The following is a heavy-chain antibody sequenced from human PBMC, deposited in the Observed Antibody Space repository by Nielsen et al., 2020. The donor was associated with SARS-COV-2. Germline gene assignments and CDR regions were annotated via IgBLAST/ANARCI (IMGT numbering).Heavy chain of an antibody. V-gene: IGHV3-23*01. CDR2: ISGSGGST. Sequence: GESLKISCAASGFTFSDYYMSWIRQAPGKGLEWVSAISGSGGSTYYADSVKGRFTISRDNSKNTLYLQMNSLRAEDTAVYYCAGSQGVAATYYYYGMDVWGQGTTVTVSS. CDR3: AGSQGVAATYYYYGMDV. D-gene: IGHD2-15*01. J-gene: IGHJ6*02. CDR1: GFTFSDYY.